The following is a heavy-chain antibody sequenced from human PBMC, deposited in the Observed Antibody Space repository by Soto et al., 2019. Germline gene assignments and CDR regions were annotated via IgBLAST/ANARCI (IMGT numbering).Heavy chain of an antibody. D-gene: IGHD3-3*01. J-gene: IGHJ5*02. Sequence: SSETLSLTCTVSGGSISSGDYYWSWIRQPPGKGLEWIGYIYYSGSTYYNPSLKSRVTISVDTSKNQFSLKLSSVTAADTAVYYCARVGPFDFWSGYYPNWFDPWGQGTLVT. CDR3: ARVGPFDFWSGYYPNWFDP. CDR2: IYYSGST. V-gene: IGHV4-30-4*01. CDR1: GGSISSGDYY.